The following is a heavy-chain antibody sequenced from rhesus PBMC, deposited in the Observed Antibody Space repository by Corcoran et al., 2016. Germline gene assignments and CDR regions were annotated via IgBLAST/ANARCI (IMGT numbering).Heavy chain of an antibody. D-gene: IGHD3-28*01. V-gene: IGHV3-118*01. Sequence: VQLVESGGGLVQPGGSLRLSCAASGFTFSSSALPWVRQASGKGLEWVGRIRSKSNNYEKGYGAVGKGRLTISRDDSKNTAYLQMNSLKTEDTAVYYCAPTTPGYYYYSGYYFDYGAQGVLVTVSS. CDR3: APTTPGYYYYSGYYFDY. J-gene: IGHJ4*01. CDR2: IRSKSNNYEK. CDR1: GFTFSSSA.